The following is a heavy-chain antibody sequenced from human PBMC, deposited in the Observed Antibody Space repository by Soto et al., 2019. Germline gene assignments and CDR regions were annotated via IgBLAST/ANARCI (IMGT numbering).Heavy chain of an antibody. D-gene: IGHD1-20*01. CDR2: AYYRSQWYY. Sequence: PSQTLSLTCAISGDSVSSNSAAWNWIRQSPSRGLEWLGRAYYRSQWYYDSAVSVRSRITVIPDTSKNQFSLQLSSVTAADTAVYYCARDITGYYYYYCMDVWGKGTTVTVSS. J-gene: IGHJ6*03. V-gene: IGHV6-1*01. CDR1: GDSVSSNSAA. CDR3: ARDITGYYYYYCMDV.